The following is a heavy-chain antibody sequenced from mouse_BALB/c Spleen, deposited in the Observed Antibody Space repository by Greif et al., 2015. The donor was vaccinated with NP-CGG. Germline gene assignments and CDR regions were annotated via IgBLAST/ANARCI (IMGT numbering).Heavy chain of an antibody. CDR3: ARDQAPLNYGSSLFAY. CDR1: GFTFSSYG. V-gene: IGHV5-6-3*01. D-gene: IGHD1-1*01. Sequence: EVKVVESGGGLVQPGGSLKLSCAASGFTFSSYGMSWVRQTPDKRLELVATINSNGGSTYYPDSVKGRFTISRDNAKNTLYLQMSSLKSEDTAMYYCARDQAPLNYGSSLFAYWGQGTLVTVSA. CDR2: INSNGGST. J-gene: IGHJ3*01.